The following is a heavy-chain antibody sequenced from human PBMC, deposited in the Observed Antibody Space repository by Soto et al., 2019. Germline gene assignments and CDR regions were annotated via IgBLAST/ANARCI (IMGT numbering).Heavy chain of an antibody. Sequence: QLQLQESGPGLVKPSETLSLTCTVSGGSISSNTYYWGWYRQPPGKGLEWIGSLYYSGSPYYNPSLKSRVTISVDTSKNQFSLKLSSVTAADTAVYYCARRRGAAAVNWSDPWGQGTLVTVSS. CDR3: ARRRGAAAVNWSDP. CDR1: GGSISSNTYY. D-gene: IGHD6-13*01. CDR2: LYYSGSP. J-gene: IGHJ5*02. V-gene: IGHV4-39*01.